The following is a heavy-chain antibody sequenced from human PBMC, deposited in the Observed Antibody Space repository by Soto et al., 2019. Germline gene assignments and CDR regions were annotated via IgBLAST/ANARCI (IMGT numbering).Heavy chain of an antibody. CDR1: GGSFSGYY. V-gene: IGHV4-34*01. CDR2: IYHSGST. CDR3: ARDKITGLFDY. D-gene: IGHD2-8*02. Sequence: ASETLSLTCAVYGGSFSGYYWTWIRQPPGTGLEWIGEIYHSGSTNSNPSPNSRVSISVDTSKTHLSLKLTSVSASDTAVYYCARDKITGLFDYWGQGTLVTVSS. J-gene: IGHJ4*02.